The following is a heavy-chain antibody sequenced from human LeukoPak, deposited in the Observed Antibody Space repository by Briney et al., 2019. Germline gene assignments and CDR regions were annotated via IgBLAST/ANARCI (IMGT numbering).Heavy chain of an antibody. Sequence: PSETLSLTCTVSGYSISSGYDWGWIRQPPGKGLEWIGSLYYSRSTYYNPSLKSRVTISVDTSKNQFSLKLSSVTAADTAVYYCARGVLLGYCSSTSCYGWFDPWGQGTLVTVSS. CDR1: GYSISSGYD. J-gene: IGHJ5*02. D-gene: IGHD2-2*01. CDR3: ARGVLLGYCSSTSCYGWFDP. V-gene: IGHV4-38-2*02. CDR2: LYYSRST.